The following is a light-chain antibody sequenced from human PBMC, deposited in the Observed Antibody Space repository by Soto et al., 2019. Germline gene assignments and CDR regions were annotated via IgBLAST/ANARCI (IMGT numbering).Light chain of an antibody. J-gene: IGKJ5*01. CDR3: QQRSNWPIT. Sequence: IVLTQSPGTLSLSPGERATLSCRASQSVSNNYLAWYQQKPGQAPRLLIYDASSRATGISDRFSGSGSGTDFTLTISRLESEDFAVYYCQQRSNWPITFGQGTRLEIK. CDR2: DAS. CDR1: QSVSNNY. V-gene: IGKV3D-20*02.